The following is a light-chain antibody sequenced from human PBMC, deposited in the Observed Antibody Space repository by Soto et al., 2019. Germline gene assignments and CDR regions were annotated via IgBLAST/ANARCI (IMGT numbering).Light chain of an antibody. CDR1: QSVGRNY. V-gene: IGKV3-20*01. CDR2: TAS. Sequence: PGARATLSCRASQSVGRNYLAWYQQKPGQAPGLLIYTASRRATGIPDRFSGSGSGTDFTLTISRLEPEDFAVYYCQQYASSPLTFGGGTKVEIK. J-gene: IGKJ4*01. CDR3: QQYASSPLT.